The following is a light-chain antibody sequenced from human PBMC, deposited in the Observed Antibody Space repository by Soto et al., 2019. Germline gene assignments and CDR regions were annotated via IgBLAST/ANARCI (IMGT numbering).Light chain of an antibody. CDR2: EVS. J-gene: IGLJ2*01. CDR3: SSYASDSHVV. CDR1: SSDVGGYNY. V-gene: IGLV2-14*01. Sequence: QSVLTQPASVSGSPGQSITISCTGTSSDVGGYNYVSWYQQHPGKAPKLMIFEVSHRPSGVSNRSSGSKSGDTASLTISGLQAEDEADYYCSSYASDSHVVFGGGTKVTVL.